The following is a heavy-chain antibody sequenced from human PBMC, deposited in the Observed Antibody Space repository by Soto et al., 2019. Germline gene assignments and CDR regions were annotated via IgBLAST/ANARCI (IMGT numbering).Heavy chain of an antibody. Sequence: GESLKISCKGSGYSFTSYWIGWVRQMPGKGLEWMGIIYPGDSDTRYSPSFQGQVTISADKSISTAYLQWSSLKASDTAIYYCARHNNGELSYYYQYMDVWAKGTTVTVSS. J-gene: IGHJ6*03. CDR3: ARHNNGELSYYYQYMDV. D-gene: IGHD4-17*01. V-gene: IGHV5-51*01. CDR1: GYSFTSYW. CDR2: IYPGDSDT.